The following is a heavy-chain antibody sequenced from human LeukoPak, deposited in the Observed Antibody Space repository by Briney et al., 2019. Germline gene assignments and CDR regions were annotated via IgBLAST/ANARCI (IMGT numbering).Heavy chain of an antibody. Sequence: GGSLRLSCAASGFTFSNAWMSWVRQAPGKGLEWVALISYDGSNKYYADSVKGRFTISRDNSKNTLYLQVNSLRAEDTAVYYCAREGSSYRYAYRDGYIRTHYFDYWGQGTLVTVSS. V-gene: IGHV3-30*03. J-gene: IGHJ4*02. CDR3: AREGSSYRYAYRDGYIRTHYFDY. CDR2: ISYDGSNK. CDR1: GFTFSNAW. D-gene: IGHD5-24*01.